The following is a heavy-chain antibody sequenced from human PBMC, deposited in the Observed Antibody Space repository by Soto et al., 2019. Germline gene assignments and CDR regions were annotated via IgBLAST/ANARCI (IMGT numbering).Heavy chain of an antibody. CDR3: AKDRGVVGAPNGAFDI. J-gene: IGHJ3*02. D-gene: IGHD1-26*01. CDR2: ISGSGGST. V-gene: IGHV3-23*01. Sequence: LRLSCAASGFTFSSYAMSWVRQAPGKGLEWISAISGSGGSTYYADSVKGRFTISRDNSKNTLYLQMNSLRAEDTAVYYCAKDRGVVGAPNGAFDICGQGTMVTGSS. CDR1: GFTFSSYA.